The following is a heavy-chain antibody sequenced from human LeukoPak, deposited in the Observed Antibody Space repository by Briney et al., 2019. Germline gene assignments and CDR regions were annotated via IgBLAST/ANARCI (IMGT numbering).Heavy chain of an antibody. CDR3: ARGSSGGFDP. Sequence: SETLSLTCTVSGGSISSGGYYWSWIRQHPGKGLEWIGYIYYSGSTYYNPSLKSRVTISVDTSKNQFSLKLSSVTAADTAVYYCARGSSGGFDPWGQGTLVTVSS. D-gene: IGHD4-17*01. V-gene: IGHV4-31*03. CDR1: GGSISSGGYY. CDR2: IYYSGST. J-gene: IGHJ5*02.